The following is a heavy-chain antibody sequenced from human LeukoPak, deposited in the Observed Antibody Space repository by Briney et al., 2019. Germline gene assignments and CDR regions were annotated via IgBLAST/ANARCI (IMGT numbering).Heavy chain of an antibody. V-gene: IGHV3-48*03. CDR3: ARVGPDGINYYYYYGMDV. J-gene: IGHJ6*02. D-gene: IGHD1-14*01. CDR2: ISSSGSII. Sequence: GGSLRLSCAASGFTFSSYEMNWVRQAPGKGLEWVSYISSSGSIIYYADSVKGRFTISRDNAKSSLYLQMNSLRAEDTAVYYCARVGPDGINYYYYYGMDVWGQGTTVTVSS. CDR1: GFTFSSYE.